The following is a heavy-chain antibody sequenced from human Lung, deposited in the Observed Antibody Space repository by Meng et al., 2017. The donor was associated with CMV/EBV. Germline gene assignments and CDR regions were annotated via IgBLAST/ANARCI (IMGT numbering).Heavy chain of an antibody. D-gene: IGHD6-19*01. CDR2: MNPNRGTT. CDR1: GYTFTSYD. J-gene: IGHJ4*02. V-gene: IGHV1-8*01. CDR3: ATGVADFEY. Sequence: QLLQSGAEVKKTGASVKVSCKASGYTFTSYDINWVRQGTGQGLEWMGWMNPNRGTTGYAQKFQGRVTMTRNISKSTAYMDLSSLRSEDTAVYYCATGVADFEYWGQGTLVTVSS.